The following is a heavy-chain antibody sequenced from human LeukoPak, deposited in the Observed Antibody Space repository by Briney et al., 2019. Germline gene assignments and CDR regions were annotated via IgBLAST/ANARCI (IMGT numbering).Heavy chain of an antibody. Sequence: GGSLRLSCAAYGFTFCSYGLHWVRKAPGQGREGVTFIRYDGSNKYYADSVKRRFTISRDNSKNTLYLQMNSLRAEDTAVYYCANDFYSGRYLLGYWGQGTLVTVSS. J-gene: IGHJ4*02. D-gene: IGHD1-26*01. V-gene: IGHV3-30*02. CDR1: GFTFCSYG. CDR3: ANDFYSGRYLLGY. CDR2: IRYDGSNK.